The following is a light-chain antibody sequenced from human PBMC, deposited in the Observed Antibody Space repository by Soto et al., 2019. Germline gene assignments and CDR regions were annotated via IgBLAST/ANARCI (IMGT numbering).Light chain of an antibody. V-gene: IGLV1-51*02. Sequence: QSVLTQPPSVSAAPGQKVTMSCSGSSSNIGEYYVSWHQQLPGTAPKLLIYENDKRPSGIPDRFSGSKSGTSATLDITGLQTGDEADYYCGTWDSSLTTFVFGTGTKVT. CDR1: SSNIGEYY. CDR3: GTWDSSLTTFV. CDR2: END. J-gene: IGLJ1*01.